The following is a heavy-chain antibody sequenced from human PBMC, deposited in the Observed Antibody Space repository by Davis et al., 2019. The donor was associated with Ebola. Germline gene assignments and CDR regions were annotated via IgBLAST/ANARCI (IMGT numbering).Heavy chain of an antibody. CDR1: GGSISSGDYY. CDR2: IYYSGST. Sequence: SETLSLTCTVSGGSISSGDYYWSWIRQPPGKGLEWIGYIYYSGSTYYNPSLKSRVTISVDTPKNQFSLKLSSVTAADTAVYYCARDSPITGTILWGQGTLVTVSS. D-gene: IGHD1-7*01. V-gene: IGHV4-30-4*01. J-gene: IGHJ4*02. CDR3: ARDSPITGTIL.